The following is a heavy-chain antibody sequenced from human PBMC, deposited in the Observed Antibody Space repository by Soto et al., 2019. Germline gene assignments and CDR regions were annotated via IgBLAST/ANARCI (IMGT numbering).Heavy chain of an antibody. CDR1: GFTFSNYD. CDR3: AGYCISASCYGSDH. D-gene: IGHD2-2*01. V-gene: IGHV3-30-3*01. CDR2: ISYDGIDK. Sequence: PGGSLRLSCATSGFTFSNYDLNWVRQAPGKGLEWAAGISYDGIDKYYGDSVRGRFSISRDNSKNTVFLQMDSLRPDDTAVYYCAGYCISASCYGSDHWGQGTLVTVSS. J-gene: IGHJ4*02.